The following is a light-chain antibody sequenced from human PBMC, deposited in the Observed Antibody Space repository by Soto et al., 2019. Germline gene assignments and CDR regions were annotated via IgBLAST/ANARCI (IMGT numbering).Light chain of an antibody. CDR1: QGIGNY. V-gene: IGKV1-9*01. CDR3: QQLNDYPLT. J-gene: IGKJ5*01. CDR2: GAS. Sequence: IQLTQSPSSLSASVGDRVTITCRASQGIGNYLAWYQQRPGKAPKLLIYGASTLQSSVPSRFIGSGSGTAFTLTISSLQPEDCATYYCQQLNDYPLTFGQGTRLEIK.